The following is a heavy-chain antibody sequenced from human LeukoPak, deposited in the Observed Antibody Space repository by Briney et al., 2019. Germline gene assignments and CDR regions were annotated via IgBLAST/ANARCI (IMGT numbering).Heavy chain of an antibody. D-gene: IGHD5-12*01. J-gene: IGHJ4*02. CDR3: GRVYRGYPDF. CDR1: GFTFSSYI. Sequence: PGGSLRLSCAASGFTFSSYIMSWVRQAPGEGLEWVSSISPGKNYIYYADSVKGRFTISRDNAKDSLYLQMNSLRAEDTAVYYCGRVYRGYPDFWGQGTLVTVSS. CDR2: ISPGKNYI. V-gene: IGHV3-21*01.